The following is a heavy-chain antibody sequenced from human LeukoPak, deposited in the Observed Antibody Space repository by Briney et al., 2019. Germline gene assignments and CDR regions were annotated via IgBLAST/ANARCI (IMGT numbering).Heavy chain of an antibody. CDR1: GGSISSYY. CDR3: ARDNGAQFDP. J-gene: IGHJ5*02. Sequence: PSETLSLTCTVSGGSISSYYWSWIRQPPGKGLGWIGYIYYSGSTNYNPSLKSRVTISVDTSKNQFSLKLSSVTAADTAVYYCARDNGAQFDPWGQGTLVTVSS. CDR2: IYYSGST. V-gene: IGHV4-59*01.